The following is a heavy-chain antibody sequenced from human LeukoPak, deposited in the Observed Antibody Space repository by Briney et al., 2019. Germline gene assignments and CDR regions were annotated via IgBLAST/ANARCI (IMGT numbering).Heavy chain of an antibody. CDR1: GGSISSGGYY. CDR2: IYTSGST. CDR3: AREGLTCYDVLTGYYNLYYFDY. Sequence: SETLSLTCTVSGGSISSGGYYWSWIRQHPGKGLEWIGRIYTSGSTNYNPSLKSRVTMSVDTSKNQFSLKLSSVTAADTAMYYCAREGLTCYDVLTGYYNLYYFDYWGQGALVTVSS. J-gene: IGHJ4*02. V-gene: IGHV4-61*02. D-gene: IGHD3-9*01.